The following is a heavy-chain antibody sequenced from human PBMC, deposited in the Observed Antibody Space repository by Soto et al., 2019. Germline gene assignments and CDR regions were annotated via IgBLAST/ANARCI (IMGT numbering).Heavy chain of an antibody. J-gene: IGHJ6*02. CDR1: GGTFSSYT. CDR3: ARDHGPIRYFDWLLPDYYYYGMDV. V-gene: IGHV1-69*04. Sequence: GASVKVSCKASGGTFSSYTISWVRQAPGQGLEWMGRILPILGIANYAQKFQGRVTITADKSTGTVYVGLSSLRSEDTAVYYWARDHGPIRYFDWLLPDYYYYGMDVWGQGTTVTVSS. D-gene: IGHD3-9*01. CDR2: ILPILGIA.